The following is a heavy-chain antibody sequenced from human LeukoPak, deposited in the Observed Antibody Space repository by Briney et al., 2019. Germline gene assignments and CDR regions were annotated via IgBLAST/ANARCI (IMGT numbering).Heavy chain of an antibody. J-gene: IGHJ4*02. V-gene: IGHV3-23*01. CDR3: AKYPVAYTSGWYLDY. CDR2: ISGSGGST. CDR1: GFTFSRNA. D-gene: IGHD6-19*01. Sequence: PGGSLRLYCAASGFTFSRNAMNWVRQAPGKGLEWVSNISGSGGSTYYADSVKGRFTIPRDNFKSTLYLQMNNLRAEDTALYYCAKYPVAYTSGWYLDYWGQGTLVTVSS.